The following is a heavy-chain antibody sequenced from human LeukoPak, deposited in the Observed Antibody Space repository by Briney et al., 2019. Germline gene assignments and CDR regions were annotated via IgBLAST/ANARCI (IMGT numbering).Heavy chain of an antibody. D-gene: IGHD3-16*01. CDR1: GFTLSRYG. J-gene: IGHJ4*02. CDR2: IRFDGSIK. Sequence: GGSLRLSCAASGFTLSRYGMHWVRQAPGKGLEWVAFIRFDGSIKYYADSVKGRFAISRDNSKNTLYLQMNSLRAEDTAVYYCARGEDNADEYLREDYWGQGILVTVSS. V-gene: IGHV3-30*02. CDR3: ARGEDNADEYLREDY.